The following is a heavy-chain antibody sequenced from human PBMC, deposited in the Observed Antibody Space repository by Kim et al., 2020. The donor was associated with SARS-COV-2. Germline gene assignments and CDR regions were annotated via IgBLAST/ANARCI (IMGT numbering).Heavy chain of an antibody. Sequence: SGTLSLTCTVSSGSISSGGYYWSWIRQHPGKGLEWIGCIYYSGSTSYNPSLKRRVTMSVNTSRNHFSLKLSSVTAADTAVYYCARGSCSGGSCQIDYWGQGTLVTVSS. V-gene: IGHV4-31*03. J-gene: IGHJ4*02. CDR3: ARGSCSGGSCQIDY. CDR1: SGSISSGGYY. D-gene: IGHD2-15*01. CDR2: IYYSGST.